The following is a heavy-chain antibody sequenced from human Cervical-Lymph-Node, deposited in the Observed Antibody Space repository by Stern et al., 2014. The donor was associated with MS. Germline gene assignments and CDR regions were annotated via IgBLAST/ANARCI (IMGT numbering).Heavy chain of an antibody. Sequence: QVQLVESGAEVKKPGSSVNVSCKASGGTFSSYAISWVRQAPGQGLEWMGGIIPIFGTANYAQKFQGRVTITADESTSTAYMELSSLRSEDTAVYYCARDQGYYDSSGYYVYYGMDVWGQGTTVTVSS. J-gene: IGHJ6*02. D-gene: IGHD3-22*01. CDR2: IIPIFGTA. V-gene: IGHV1-69*01. CDR3: ARDQGYYDSSGYYVYYGMDV. CDR1: GGTFSSYA.